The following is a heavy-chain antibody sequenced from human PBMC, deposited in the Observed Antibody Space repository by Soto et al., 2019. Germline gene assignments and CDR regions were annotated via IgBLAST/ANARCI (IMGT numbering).Heavy chain of an antibody. J-gene: IGHJ3*02. CDR2: ISGPGGRT. CDR3: AKDGSGFPNSDGFDI. V-gene: IGHV3-23*01. D-gene: IGHD6-19*01. Sequence: PGGSLRLSCAVFGFTFSNNAMSWVRQVPGKGLEWVSTISGPGGRTYYADSVKGRFTISRDNSKNTLHLQMNSLRAEDTAIYYCAKDGSGFPNSDGFDIWGQGTMGTVS. CDR1: GFTFSNNA.